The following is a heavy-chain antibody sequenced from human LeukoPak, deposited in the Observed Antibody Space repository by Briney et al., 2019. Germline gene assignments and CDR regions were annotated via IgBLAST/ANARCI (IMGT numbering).Heavy chain of an antibody. D-gene: IGHD3-9*01. J-gene: IGHJ4*02. Sequence: SETLSLTCIVSGASISGHYWSWVRQPAGKEREWIGRVHTRRGPNYNSSLKRRLTMSVDQAQHQFPLRPSPVAAADTAVYYCARALVYYDILTGYYGGYFDYWGQGTLVTVST. V-gene: IGHV4-4*07. CDR2: VHTRRGP. CDR3: ARALVYYDILTGYYGGYFDY. CDR1: GASISGHY.